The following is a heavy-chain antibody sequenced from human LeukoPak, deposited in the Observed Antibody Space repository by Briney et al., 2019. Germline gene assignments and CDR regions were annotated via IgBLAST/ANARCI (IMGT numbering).Heavy chain of an antibody. Sequence: GESLKISCKGSGYSFPSYWIGWVRQMPGKGLEWMGIIYPGDSDTRYSPSFQGQVTISADKSISTAYLQWSSLKASDTAMYYCARRYDYVWGSYRYTYFDYWGQGTLVTVSS. CDR1: GYSFPSYW. D-gene: IGHD3-16*02. CDR3: ARRYDYVWGSYRYTYFDY. J-gene: IGHJ4*02. V-gene: IGHV5-51*01. CDR2: IYPGDSDT.